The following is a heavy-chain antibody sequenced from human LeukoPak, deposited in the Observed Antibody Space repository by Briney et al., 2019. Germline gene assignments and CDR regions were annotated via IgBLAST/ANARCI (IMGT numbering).Heavy chain of an antibody. Sequence: QPGGSLRLSCAASGFAFNTYRMSWVRQTPGKGLEWLADVSGRGNSAQYADSVKGRFTISRDNSKNTIYLQMISLRAEDTAIYYCAKDRERPGLHHFDYWGQGTLVTVSS. CDR1: GFAFNTYR. J-gene: IGHJ4*02. CDR3: AKDRERPGLHHFDY. V-gene: IGHV3-23*01. CDR2: VSGRGNSA. D-gene: IGHD4-11*01.